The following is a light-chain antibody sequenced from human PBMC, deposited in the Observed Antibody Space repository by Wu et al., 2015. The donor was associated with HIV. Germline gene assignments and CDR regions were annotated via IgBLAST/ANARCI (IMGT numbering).Light chain of an antibody. CDR3: QQHANWPLT. CDR1: RSVSGT. CDR2: DAS. J-gene: IGKJ5*01. Sequence: EIVLTQSPATLSFSPGERATLSCRASRSVSGTLAWYQQKPGQALRLLIYDASSRATGVPARFSGSGSVTDFTLTISSLEPEDFAVYYCQQHANWPLTFGQGTRLEIK. V-gene: IGKV3-11*01.